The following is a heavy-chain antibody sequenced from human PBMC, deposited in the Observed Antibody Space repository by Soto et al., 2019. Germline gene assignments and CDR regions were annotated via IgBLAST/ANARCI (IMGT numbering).Heavy chain of an antibody. J-gene: IGHJ6*02. D-gene: IGHD3-10*01. Sequence: SGTLSLTCAVSGDSISNKNWWSWVRQPPGKGLEWIGEIYHSGSTNYNPALKSRIAISADMSENQFSLRLTSVTAADTAVYYCAXARTDGEGFGYYYGMDVWGQGTTVTVSS. CDR2: IYHSGST. CDR1: GDSISNKNW. V-gene: IGHV4-4*02. CDR3: AXARTDGEGFGYYYGMDV.